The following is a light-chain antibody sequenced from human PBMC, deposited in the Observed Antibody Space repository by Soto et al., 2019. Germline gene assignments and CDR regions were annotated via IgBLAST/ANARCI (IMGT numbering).Light chain of an antibody. CDR3: SSYAGSYSFGV. CDR2: EVS. J-gene: IGLJ1*01. CDR1: SSDVGGYNY. V-gene: IGLV2-8*01. Sequence: QSVLTQPPSASGSPGQSVTISCTGTSSDVGGYNYVSWYQQHPGKAPKLMIYEVSKRPSGVPDRFSGSKSGNTASLTVSGLQADDEADYYCSSYAGSYSFGVFVTGTKVTVL.